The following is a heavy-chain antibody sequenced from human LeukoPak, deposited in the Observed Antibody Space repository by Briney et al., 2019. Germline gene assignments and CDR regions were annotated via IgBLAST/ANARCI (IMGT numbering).Heavy chain of an antibody. CDR1: GFTFDDYA. J-gene: IGHJ4*02. V-gene: IGHV3-43*02. CDR2: ISGDGAGT. Sequence: PGGSLRLPCAASGFTFDDYAMHWVRQAPGKGLEWVSLISGDGAGTYYADSVKGRFTISRDNSKNSLYLQMNSLRTEDTALYYCAKDNYYGSSGYYSFDYWGQGTLVTVSS. D-gene: IGHD3-22*01. CDR3: AKDNYYGSSGYYSFDY.